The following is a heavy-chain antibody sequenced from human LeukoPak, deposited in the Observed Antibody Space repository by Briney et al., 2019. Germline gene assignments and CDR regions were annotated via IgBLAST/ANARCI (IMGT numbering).Heavy chain of an antibody. V-gene: IGHV4-30-2*02. Sequence: SETLSLTCTVSGGSISSGGYYWSWIRQPPGKGLEWIGYIYHSGSTYYNPSLKSRVTISVDRSKNQFSLKLSSVTAADTAVYYCANVSPYSGSYYFQHWGQGTLVTVSS. D-gene: IGHD1-26*01. CDR2: IYHSGST. CDR3: ANVSPYSGSYYFQH. CDR1: GGSISSGGYY. J-gene: IGHJ1*01.